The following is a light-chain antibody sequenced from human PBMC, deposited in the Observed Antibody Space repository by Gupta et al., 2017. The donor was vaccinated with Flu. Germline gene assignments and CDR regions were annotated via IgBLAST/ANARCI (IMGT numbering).Light chain of an antibody. Sequence: TTNITGGSTNIGNQNVAWYQQVPGQAPVLIIYDARDRPSGIPDRFSGSTSGTTATLTIRGVEAGDEADYYCQVWDSGLDALVFGGGTKLTVL. V-gene: IGLV3-21*02. CDR2: DAR. CDR3: QVWDSGLDALV. J-gene: IGLJ2*01. CDR1: NIGNQN.